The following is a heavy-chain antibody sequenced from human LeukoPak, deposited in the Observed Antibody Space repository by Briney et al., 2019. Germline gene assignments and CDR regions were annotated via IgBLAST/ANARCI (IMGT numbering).Heavy chain of an antibody. CDR2: ISWNSGSI. V-gene: IGHV3-9*01. CDR3: AKDLGKGYYYYYGMDV. J-gene: IGHJ6*02. Sequence: PGRSLRLSCAASGFTFDDYAMHWVRQAPGKGLEWVSGISWNSGSIGYADSVKGRFTISRGNAKNSLYLQMNSLRAEDTALYYCAKDLGKGYYYYYGMDVWGQGTTVTVSS. CDR1: GFTFDDYA.